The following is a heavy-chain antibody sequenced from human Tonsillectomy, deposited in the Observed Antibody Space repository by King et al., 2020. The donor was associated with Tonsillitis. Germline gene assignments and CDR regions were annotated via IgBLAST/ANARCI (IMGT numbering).Heavy chain of an antibody. D-gene: IGHD3-16*01. J-gene: IGHJ4*02. CDR3: ARAFHTYFDY. Sequence: VQLVESGGGLIQPGGSLRLSCAASGFTVSSNYMSWVRQAPGKGLEWVSVIYTVGSTYYAGSVKGRFTNSRDNSKNTLYLQMNSLRAEDTAVYYCARAFHTYFDYWGQGTLVTVSS. V-gene: IGHV3-53*01. CDR2: IYTVGST. CDR1: GFTVSSNY.